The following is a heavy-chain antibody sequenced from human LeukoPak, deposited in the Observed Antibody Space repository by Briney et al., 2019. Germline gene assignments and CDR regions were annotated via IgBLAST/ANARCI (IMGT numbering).Heavy chain of an antibody. V-gene: IGHV3-33*01. D-gene: IGHD2-15*01. J-gene: IGHJ4*02. Sequence: GRSLRLSCAASGFTFSSYGMHWVRQAPGKGLEWVAVIWYDGSNKYYADSVKGRFTISRDNSKNTLYLQMNSLRAEDTAVYYCARHLVGSGGSQGENFDYWGQGTLVTVSS. CDR3: ARHLVGSGGSQGENFDY. CDR2: IWYDGSNK. CDR1: GFTFSSYG.